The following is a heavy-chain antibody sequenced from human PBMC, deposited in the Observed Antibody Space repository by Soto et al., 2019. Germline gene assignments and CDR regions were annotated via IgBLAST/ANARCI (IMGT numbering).Heavy chain of an antibody. CDR2: IYYSGST. D-gene: IGHD2-21*01. CDR3: ATQKACGGDCYFIRSTNQENAFDI. Sequence: SETLSLTCTVSGGSISSYYWSWIRQPPGKGLEWIGYIYYSGSTNYNPSLKSRVTISVDTSKNQFSLKLSSVTAADTAVYYCATQKACGGDCYFIRSTNQENAFDIWGQGTMVTVSS. CDR1: GGSISSYY. V-gene: IGHV4-59*08. J-gene: IGHJ3*02.